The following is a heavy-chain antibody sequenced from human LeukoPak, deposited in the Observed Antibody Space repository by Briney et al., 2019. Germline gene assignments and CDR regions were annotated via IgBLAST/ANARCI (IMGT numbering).Heavy chain of an antibody. D-gene: IGHD2-2*01. CDR1: GFTFNSYW. V-gene: IGHV3-7*01. CDR2: IKQDGSEK. Sequence: GGSLRLSCAASGFTFNSYWMSWVRQAPGKGLEWVASIKQDGSEKYYVDSVKGRFTISRDNAKNSLYLQMNSLRAEDTAVYYCAGGYCSSTSCFDYWGQGTLVTVSS. J-gene: IGHJ4*02. CDR3: AGGYCSSTSCFDY.